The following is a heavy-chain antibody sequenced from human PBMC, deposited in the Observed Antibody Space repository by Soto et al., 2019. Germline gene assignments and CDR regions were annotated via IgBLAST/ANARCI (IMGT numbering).Heavy chain of an antibody. CDR3: AKTIVVVTATPEYFQH. V-gene: IGHV3-23*01. Sequence: EVQLLESGGGLVQPGGSLRLSCAASGFTFSTSDMSWVRQAPGKGLECVSTISSTTYSPYYADSVKGRFTISRDNSKNTLYLQMNSLSADDTAIYYCAKTIVVVTATPEYFQHWGQGTLVTVSS. J-gene: IGHJ1*01. CDR1: GFTFSTSD. CDR2: ISSTTYSP. D-gene: IGHD2-21*02.